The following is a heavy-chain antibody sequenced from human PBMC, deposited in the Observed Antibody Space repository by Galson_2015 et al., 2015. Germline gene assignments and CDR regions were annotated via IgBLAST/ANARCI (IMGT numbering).Heavy chain of an antibody. J-gene: IGHJ4*02. Sequence: SLRLSCAASGFTVSTNYMTWVRQAPGTGLEWLSIIYSGGSTYYADSVKGRFAISRDNSKNTSDLQMNSLRAEDTAVYYCATVTKPLRYFDSWGQGTLVTVSS. D-gene: IGHD3-9*01. V-gene: IGHV3-53*01. CDR3: ATVTKPLRYFDS. CDR1: GFTVSTNY. CDR2: IYSGGST.